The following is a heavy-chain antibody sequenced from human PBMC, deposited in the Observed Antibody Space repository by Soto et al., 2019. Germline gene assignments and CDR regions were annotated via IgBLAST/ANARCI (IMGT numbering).Heavy chain of an antibody. CDR2: IRHDGSKK. D-gene: IGHD3-22*01. CDR1: GVSFSSYG. V-gene: IGHV3-33*01. Sequence: GGSLRLSCEASGVSFSSYGTHWVRQAPGKGLEWVAVIRHDGSKKYYADPVKGRLIISRDNSKNTLYLQMNSLRAEDTAVYYCATAYLASIGTLEHWDPGTQITTSS. CDR3: ATAYLASIGTLEH. J-gene: IGHJ4*02.